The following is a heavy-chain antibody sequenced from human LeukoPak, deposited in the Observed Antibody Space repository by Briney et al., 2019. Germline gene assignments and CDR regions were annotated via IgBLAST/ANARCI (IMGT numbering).Heavy chain of an antibody. J-gene: IGHJ4*02. CDR1: GGSIGSSSYY. V-gene: IGHV4-39*01. CDR3: ARVKSEFDY. Sequence: PSETLSLTCTVSGGSIGSSSYYWGWIRQPPGKGLEWIGSIYYSGSTYYNPSLKSRVTISVDTSKNQFSLKLSSVTAADTAVYYCARVKSEFDYWGQGTLVTVSS. CDR2: IYYSGST.